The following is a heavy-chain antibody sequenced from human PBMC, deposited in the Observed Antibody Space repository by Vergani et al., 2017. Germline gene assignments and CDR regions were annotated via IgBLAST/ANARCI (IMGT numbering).Heavy chain of an antibody. Sequence: QVQLLESAGGVVQPGGTLRLSCAASGFTFSNFDMHWIRQAPGKGLEWQAYIGKDGINTRYRDAVKGRFTVSRDNSKDLLYLQMDSLRIEDTALYYCAKSLRDFTAGLPNSWGPGTLVIVSS. D-gene: IGHD2-21*02. CDR1: GFTFSNFD. CDR3: AKSLRDFTAGLPNS. J-gene: IGHJ4*02. V-gene: IGHV3-30*02. CDR2: IGKDGINT.